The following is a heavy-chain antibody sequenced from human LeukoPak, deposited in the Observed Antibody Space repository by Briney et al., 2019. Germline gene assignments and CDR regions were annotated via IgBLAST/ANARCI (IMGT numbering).Heavy chain of an antibody. D-gene: IGHD2-15*01. CDR2: IWYDGNNK. CDR3: ARQHCSGGDCYFFD. CDR1: GFIFSSYS. J-gene: IGHJ4*02. Sequence: PGGSLRLSCAASGFIFSSYSMSWVRQAPGKGLEWVALIWYDGNNKYYADSVKGRFTISRDNSKNTLYLQLNSLRAEDTAVYYCARQHCSGGDCYFFDWGQGTLVTVSS. V-gene: IGHV3-33*08.